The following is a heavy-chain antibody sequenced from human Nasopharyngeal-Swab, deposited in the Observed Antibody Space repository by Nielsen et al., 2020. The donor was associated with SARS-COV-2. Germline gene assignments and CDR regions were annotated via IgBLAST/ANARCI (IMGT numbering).Heavy chain of an antibody. V-gene: IGHV4-34*01. CDR2: ISPSGGT. CDR3: ARGRRERAPRYYYYGMDV. CDR1: GGAFGGFY. Sequence: GSLRLSCAVYGGAFGGFYWSWIRQSPGEGLEWIGEISPSGGTDYNPSLKSRVSMSVDTSKNQVFLNLKAVTAADTGLYYCARGRRERAPRYYYYGMDVWGQGTTVTVS. D-gene: IGHD1-1*01. J-gene: IGHJ6*02.